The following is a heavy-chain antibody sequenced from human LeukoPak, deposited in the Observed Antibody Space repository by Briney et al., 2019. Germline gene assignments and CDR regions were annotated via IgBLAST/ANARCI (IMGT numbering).Heavy chain of an antibody. J-gene: IGHJ4*02. D-gene: IGHD3-10*01. CDR1: GYTFTSYG. Sequence: GASVKVSFKASGYTFTSYGLSRVRQAPGQGLEWMGWMNPNSGNTGYAQKFQGRVTMTRNTSISTAYMELSSLRSEDTAVYYCARGRVLLWFGELFGYYFDYWGQGTLVTVSS. CDR2: MNPNSGNT. V-gene: IGHV1-8*02. CDR3: ARGRVLLWFGELFGYYFDY.